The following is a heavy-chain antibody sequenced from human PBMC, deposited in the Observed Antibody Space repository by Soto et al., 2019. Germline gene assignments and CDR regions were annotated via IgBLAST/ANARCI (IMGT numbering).Heavy chain of an antibody. Sequence: EVQLVESGGGLVKPGGSLRLSCAASGFIFSSHTMNWVRQVPGKGLEWVSSISASSTYIYYADSLKGRFTISRDNAYNSRYLQVSSLSAEDTAVYYCARGWLRDPWMYWGQGTLVTVSS. CDR2: ISASSTYI. V-gene: IGHV3-21*02. CDR1: GFIFSSHT. J-gene: IGHJ4*02. D-gene: IGHD5-12*01. CDR3: ARGWLRDPWMY.